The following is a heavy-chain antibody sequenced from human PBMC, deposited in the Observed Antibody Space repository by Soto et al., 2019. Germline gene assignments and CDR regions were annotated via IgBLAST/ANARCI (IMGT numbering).Heavy chain of an antibody. V-gene: IGHV3-23*01. CDR3: ANLFNDRGEVAAAGPYYFDY. Sequence: GGSLRLSCAASGFTFSSYAMSWVRQAPGKGLEWVSAISGSGGSTYYADSVKGRFTISRDNSKNTLYLQMNSLRAEDTAVYYCANLFNDRGEVAAAGPYYFDYWGQGTLVTVSS. D-gene: IGHD6-13*01. CDR1: GFTFSSYA. J-gene: IGHJ4*02. CDR2: ISGSGGST.